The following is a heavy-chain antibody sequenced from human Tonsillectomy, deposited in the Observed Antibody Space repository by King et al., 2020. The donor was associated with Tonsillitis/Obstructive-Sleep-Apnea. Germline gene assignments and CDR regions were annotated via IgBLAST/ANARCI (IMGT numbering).Heavy chain of an antibody. J-gene: IGHJ5*02. CDR3: AHCYPTYYVILTGFGS. D-gene: IGHD3-9*01. V-gene: IGHV2-5*02. CDR1: GFSLSTSGVG. Sequence: TLKESGPTLVKPTQTLTLTCTFSGFSLSTSGVGVGWIRQPPEKALEWLALIYWDDDKRYSPSLKSRLTITKDTSKNQVVLTTTNMDPVDTATYYCAHCYPTYYVILTGFGSWGQGTLVTVSS. CDR2: IYWDDDK.